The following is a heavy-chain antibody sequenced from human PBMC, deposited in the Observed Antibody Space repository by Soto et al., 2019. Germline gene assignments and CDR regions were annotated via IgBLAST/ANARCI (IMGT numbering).Heavy chain of an antibody. J-gene: IGHJ4*02. CDR2: IWYDGSNK. V-gene: IGHV3-33*01. CDR1: GFTFSSYG. Sequence: QVQLVESGGGVVQPGRSLRLSCAASGFTFSSYGMHWVRQAPGKGLEWVAVIWYDGSNKYYADSVKGRFTISGDNSKNTLYLQSNSLRAYDTAVYYCARDPHRIVAPSVACWGQGCLVTVSS. D-gene: IGHD6-25*01. CDR3: ARDPHRIVAPSVAC.